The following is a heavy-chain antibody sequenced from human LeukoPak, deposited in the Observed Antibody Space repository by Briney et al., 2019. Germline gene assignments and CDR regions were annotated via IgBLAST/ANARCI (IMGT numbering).Heavy chain of an antibody. CDR2: IYYSGST. D-gene: IGHD5-24*01. J-gene: IGHJ5*02. V-gene: IGHV4-59*01. CDR3: ARHPSGRMWLQQGGWFDP. Sequence: SETLSLTCAVSGGSISGYYWGWIRQPPGKGLGYIGYIYYSGSTNYNPSLKSRVTMSVDTSKNQFSLKLNSVTAADTAVYYCARHPSGRMWLQQGGWFDPWGQGTLVTVSS. CDR1: GGSISGYY.